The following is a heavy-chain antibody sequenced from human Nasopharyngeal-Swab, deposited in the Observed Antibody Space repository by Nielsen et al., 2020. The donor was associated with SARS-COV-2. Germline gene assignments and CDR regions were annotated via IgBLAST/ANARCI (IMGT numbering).Heavy chain of an antibody. J-gene: IGHJ5*02. Sequence: WIRQPPGKGLEWVANIRQDGSEKYYVDPVKGRFTISRDNAKNSLYLQMNSLRAEDTAVYYCARDRDSTYYHGSGTSWGQGTLVTVSS. CDR3: ARDRDSTYYHGSGTS. D-gene: IGHD3-10*01. V-gene: IGHV3-7*01. CDR2: IRQDGSEK.